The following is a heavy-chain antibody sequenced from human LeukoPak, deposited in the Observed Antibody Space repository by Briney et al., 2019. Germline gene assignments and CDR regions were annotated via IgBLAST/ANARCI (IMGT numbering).Heavy chain of an antibody. J-gene: IGHJ4*02. CDR1: GFTFSSYS. Sequence: PGGSLRLSCAASGFTFSSYSMNWVRQAPGKGLEWVSDISRSSTTIYYADSVKGLFTISRDNAKNPLYLQMNSLRVEDTAVYYCASAGYSSSWYHYWGQGTLVTVSS. CDR3: ASAGYSSSWYHY. D-gene: IGHD6-13*01. CDR2: ISRSSTTI. V-gene: IGHV3-48*01.